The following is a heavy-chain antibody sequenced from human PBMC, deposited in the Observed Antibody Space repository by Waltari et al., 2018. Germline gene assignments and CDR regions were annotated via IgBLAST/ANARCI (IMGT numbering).Heavy chain of an antibody. CDR1: RGSIRSHY. Sequence: QVQLQESGPGQVKPSETLSLTCDVSRGSIRSHYWSWIRRPPGKGLEWMGYIYYNGATNYTPSLMSRVTISVDTAKNQFSLKLTSVTAADTAVYYCARDRVVPADEPDYYGLDVWGQGTTVTVSS. D-gene: IGHD2-2*01. CDR2: IYYNGAT. J-gene: IGHJ6*02. CDR3: ARDRVVPADEPDYYGLDV. V-gene: IGHV4-59*11.